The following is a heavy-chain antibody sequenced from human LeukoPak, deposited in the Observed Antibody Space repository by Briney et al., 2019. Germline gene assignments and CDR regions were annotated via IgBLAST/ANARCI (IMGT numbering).Heavy chain of an antibody. CDR2: IDNGGTIK. J-gene: IGHJ4*02. V-gene: IGHV3-48*03. D-gene: IGHD5/OR15-5a*01. CDR3: ARDPNGLYDFDY. CDR1: GFTFSSYE. Sequence: PGGSLRLSCAVSGFTFSSYEMNWVRQAPGKGLEWVSFIDNGGTIKYYADSVKGRFTISRDNARNSLYLQMNSLRAEDTAVYYCARDPNGLYDFDYWGRGTLVTVSS.